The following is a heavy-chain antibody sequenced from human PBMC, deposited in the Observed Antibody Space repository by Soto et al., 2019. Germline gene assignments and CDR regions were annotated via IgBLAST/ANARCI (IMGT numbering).Heavy chain of an antibody. J-gene: IGHJ6*02. CDR2: ISPYDGNT. D-gene: IGHD3-22*01. V-gene: IGHV1-18*01. Sequence: QVQLVQSGGEVKKPGASVKVSCKASGYTFSRYGINWVRQAPGQGLEWLGWISPYDGNTKYAQILQGRVAMTTDTSTKKAYMEVRSLRSDDTAVYYCARGGYYDSSGSRNYHYYGMNVWGQATTVTVSS. CDR3: ARGGYYDSSGSRNYHYYGMNV. CDR1: GYTFSRYG.